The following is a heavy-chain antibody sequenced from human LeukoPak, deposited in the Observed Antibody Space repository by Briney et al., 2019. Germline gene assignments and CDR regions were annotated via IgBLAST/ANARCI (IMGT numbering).Heavy chain of an antibody. V-gene: IGHV4-34*01. Sequence: SETLSLTCAVYGGSFSGYYWSWIRQPPGKGLEWIGEINHSGSTNYNPSLKSRVTISVDTSKNQFSLKLSSVTAADTAVYYCARGYIVLMVYARDNWFDPWSQGTLVTVSS. CDR3: ARGYIVLMVYARDNWFDP. CDR1: GGSFSGYY. D-gene: IGHD2-8*01. CDR2: INHSGST. J-gene: IGHJ5*02.